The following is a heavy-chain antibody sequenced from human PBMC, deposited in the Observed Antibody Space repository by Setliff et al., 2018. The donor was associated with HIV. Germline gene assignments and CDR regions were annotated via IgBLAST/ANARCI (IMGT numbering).Heavy chain of an antibody. CDR1: GGSMSNYY. Sequence: SETLSLTCTVSGGSMSNYYWSWIRQPPGKGLEWIGQIYDSGSTNYNPSLKSRVTISVDTSKNQFSLKLSSVTAADTAVYYCARDTYIDYGDYYFNRAFDIWGQGTMVT. V-gene: IGHV4-59*01. J-gene: IGHJ3*02. CDR2: IYDSGST. CDR3: ARDTYIDYGDYYFNRAFDI. D-gene: IGHD4-17*01.